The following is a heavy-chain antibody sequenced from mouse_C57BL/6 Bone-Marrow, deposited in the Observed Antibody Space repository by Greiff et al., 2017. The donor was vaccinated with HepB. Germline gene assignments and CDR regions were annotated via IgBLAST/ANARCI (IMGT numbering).Heavy chain of an antibody. V-gene: IGHV1-82*01. D-gene: IGHD2-5*01. Sequence: VKLQESGPELVKPGASVKISCKASGYAFSSSWMNWLKQRPGKGLEWIGRIYPGDGDTNYNGKFKGKATLTADKSSSTAYMQLSSLTSEDSAVYFCARDYSKGFAYWGQGTLVTVSA. CDR2: IYPGDGDT. CDR1: GYAFSSSW. J-gene: IGHJ3*01. CDR3: ARDYSKGFAY.